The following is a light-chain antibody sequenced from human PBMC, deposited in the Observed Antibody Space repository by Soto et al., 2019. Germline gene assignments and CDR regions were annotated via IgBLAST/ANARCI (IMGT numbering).Light chain of an antibody. Sequence: EMVLTQFPGTLSLSAGERATLSCRASQSVSSSYLAWYQQKPGQAPRLLIYGASSRATGIPDRFSGSGSGTDFTLTISRLEPEDFAVYYCQQYGSSPPETFGQGTKVDIK. J-gene: IGKJ1*01. CDR2: GAS. V-gene: IGKV3-20*01. CDR1: QSVSSSY. CDR3: QQYGSSPPET.